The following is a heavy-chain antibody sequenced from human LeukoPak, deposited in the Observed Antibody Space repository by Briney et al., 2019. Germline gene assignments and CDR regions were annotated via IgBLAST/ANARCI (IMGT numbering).Heavy chain of an antibody. CDR2: IIPIFGTA. V-gene: IGHV1-69*05. Sequence: GASVKVSCKASGGTFSIYAISWVREAPGQGLEWMGRIIPIFGTANYAQKFQGRVTITTDESTSTAYMELSSLRSEDTAVYYCARDRGGHYDFWSGYLSFDYWGQGTLVTVSS. D-gene: IGHD3-3*01. CDR3: ARDRGGHYDFWSGYLSFDY. J-gene: IGHJ4*02. CDR1: GGTFSIYA.